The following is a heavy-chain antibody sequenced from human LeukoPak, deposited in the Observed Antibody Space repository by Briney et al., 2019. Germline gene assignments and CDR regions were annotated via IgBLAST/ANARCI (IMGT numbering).Heavy chain of an antibody. J-gene: IGHJ4*02. CDR2: INPSGGST. Sequence: ASVKVSCKASGYTFTYYYMHWVRHAPGQGLEWMGIINPSGGSTSYAQKFQGRVTMTRDTSTSTVYMELSSLRSEDTRVCYCARQAGGRYRLDYWGKGTLVTVS. CDR3: ARQAGGRYRLDY. D-gene: IGHD1-26*01. CDR1: GYTFTYYY. V-gene: IGHV1-46*01.